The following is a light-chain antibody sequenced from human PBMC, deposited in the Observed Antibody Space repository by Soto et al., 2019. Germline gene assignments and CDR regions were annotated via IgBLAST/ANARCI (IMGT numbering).Light chain of an antibody. V-gene: IGLV2-14*03. CDR3: CSWGGGSAPVL. CDR2: DVS. J-gene: IGLJ3*02. CDR1: SSDVGAYNY. Sequence: QSVLTQPASVSGSPGHSITISCTGTSSDVGAYNYVSRYQHHPGKAPKLMIYDVSHRPSGVSDRFSGSKSGNTASLTISGLQAEDDADYYCCSWGGGSAPVLFGGGTKVTVL.